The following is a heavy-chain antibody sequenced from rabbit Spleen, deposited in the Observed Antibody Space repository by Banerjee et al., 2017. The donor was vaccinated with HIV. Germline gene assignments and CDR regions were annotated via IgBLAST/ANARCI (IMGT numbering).Heavy chain of an antibody. CDR3: ARDLAAAIGWNFYL. CDR1: GFTLSSYY. Sequence: QLEESAGGLVQPGGSLKLSCKASGFTLSSYYMNWVRQAPGKGLEWIGYIDPVFGITYYANWVNGRFSISRENAQNTVFLQMTSLTAADTATYFCARDLAAAIGWNFYLWGPGTLVTVS. J-gene: IGHJ4*01. V-gene: IGHV1S7*01. CDR2: IDPVFGIT. D-gene: IGHD4-1*01.